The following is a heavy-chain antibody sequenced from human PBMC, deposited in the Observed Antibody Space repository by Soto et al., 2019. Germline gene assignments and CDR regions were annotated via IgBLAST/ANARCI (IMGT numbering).Heavy chain of an antibody. V-gene: IGHV3-30*03. J-gene: IGHJ5*02. Sequence: PGGSLRLSCAASGFIFNTYGMHWVRQAPGKGLEWVAVISYDGSNKYYAGSVKGRLTISRDNSKNTLYLQMNSLRAEDTAVYYCARTRFGAVAGTWGQGTLVTVSS. CDR2: ISYDGSNK. D-gene: IGHD6-19*01. CDR3: ARTRFGAVAGT. CDR1: GFIFNTYG.